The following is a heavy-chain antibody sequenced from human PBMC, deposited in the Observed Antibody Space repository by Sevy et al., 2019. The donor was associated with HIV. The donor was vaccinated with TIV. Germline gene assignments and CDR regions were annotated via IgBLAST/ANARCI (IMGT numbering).Heavy chain of an antibody. CDR3: AHETFGRFES. V-gene: IGHV3-7*01. Sequence: GGSLRLSCAASGFTFSANWMNWVRRAPGKGLEWVANIKGDGSDKDYVDSVEGRFTISRDNAKNLLYLQMNSLRVEDTAAYYCAHETFGRFESWGQGTLVTVSS. D-gene: IGHD3-16*01. CDR2: IKGDGSDK. J-gene: IGHJ4*02. CDR1: GFTFSANW.